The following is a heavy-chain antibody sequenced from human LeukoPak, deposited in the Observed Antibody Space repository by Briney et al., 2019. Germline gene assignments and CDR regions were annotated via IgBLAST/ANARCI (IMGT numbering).Heavy chain of an antibody. V-gene: IGHV4-39*07. CDR1: GGSISSSSYY. D-gene: IGHD6-13*01. CDR3: ARDVGSSWFSIWFDP. Sequence: SETLSLTCTVSGGSISSSSYYWGWIRQPPGKGLEWIGSIYYSGSANYNPSLKSRVTISVDTSKNQFSLKLNSVTAADTAMYYCARDVGSSWFSIWFDPWGQGTLVTVSS. J-gene: IGHJ5*02. CDR2: IYYSGSA.